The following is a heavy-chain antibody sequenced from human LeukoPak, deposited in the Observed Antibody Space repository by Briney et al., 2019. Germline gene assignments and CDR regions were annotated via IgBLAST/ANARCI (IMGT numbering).Heavy chain of an antibody. J-gene: IGHJ4*02. Sequence: GGSLRLSCAASGFTFSSYWMSWVRQVPGKGLEWVANINQDGGEKYYVDSVKGRFTISRDNAKNSLCLQMNSLRAEDTAVYHCATGRSCTTCYLPDYWGQGTLVTVSS. CDR2: INQDGGEK. D-gene: IGHD2-2*01. V-gene: IGHV3-7*01. CDR1: GFTFSSYW. CDR3: ATGRSCTTCYLPDY.